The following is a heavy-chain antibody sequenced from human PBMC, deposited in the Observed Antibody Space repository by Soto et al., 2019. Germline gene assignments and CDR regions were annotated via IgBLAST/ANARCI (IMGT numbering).Heavy chain of an antibody. CDR3: VKDLPLWSGYSFSENH. Sequence: EVQLFESGGGLVQPGESLRLSCVGSGFDFSSQVMSWVRQAPGKGLEWVSSVSGSGGSKHFPDFLQGRLSSSRDNTKNTLYLEINSLRVEETAVYYCVKDLPLWSGYSFSENHWGQGTLVTVSS. J-gene: IGHJ5*02. CDR1: GFDFSSQV. V-gene: IGHV3-23*01. D-gene: IGHD3-3*01. CDR2: VSGSGGSK.